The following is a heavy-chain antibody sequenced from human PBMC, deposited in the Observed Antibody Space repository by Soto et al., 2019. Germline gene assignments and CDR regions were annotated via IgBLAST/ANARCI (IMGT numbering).Heavy chain of an antibody. CDR1: GGCISGSDYY. Sequence: PSETLSLTCTVSGGCISGSDYYWGWIRQPPGKGLEWIGNIYYSGTSYSYPSLKGRVTMSVDTSKNQFSMRLTSVTAADTAVYYCTDMRGQWLPRDWGQGTLVTVSS. D-gene: IGHD6-19*01. CDR3: TDMRGQWLPRD. V-gene: IGHV4-39*01. J-gene: IGHJ4*02. CDR2: IYYSGTS.